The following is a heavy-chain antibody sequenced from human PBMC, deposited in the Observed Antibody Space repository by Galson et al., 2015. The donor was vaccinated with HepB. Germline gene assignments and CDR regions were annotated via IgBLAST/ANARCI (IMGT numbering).Heavy chain of an antibody. V-gene: IGHV3-7*03. CDR1: GFSFSNYW. CDR2: IKQDGSEQ. CDR3: ARDRCSSTSCFFDY. D-gene: IGHD2-2*01. J-gene: IGHJ4*02. Sequence: SLRLSCAASGFSFSNYWMSWVRQAPGKGLEWVANIKQDGSEQYYVDSVKGRFTISRDNAKNSLYLQMNSLRAEDTAVYYCARDRCSSTSCFFDYWGQGALVTVSS.